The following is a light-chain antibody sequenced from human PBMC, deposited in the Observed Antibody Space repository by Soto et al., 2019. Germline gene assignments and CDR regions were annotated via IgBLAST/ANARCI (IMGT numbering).Light chain of an antibody. CDR1: SSDVGAYNS. Sequence: QSALTQPASVSGSPGQSITISCTGTSSDVGAYNSVSWYQQYPGKAPKLMMYEVSNRPSGVSDRFSGSKSGNTASLTISGLQTGDEADYYCSSFTSSSTYVFGTGTKLIVL. V-gene: IGLV2-14*01. CDR2: EVS. CDR3: SSFTSSSTYV. J-gene: IGLJ1*01.